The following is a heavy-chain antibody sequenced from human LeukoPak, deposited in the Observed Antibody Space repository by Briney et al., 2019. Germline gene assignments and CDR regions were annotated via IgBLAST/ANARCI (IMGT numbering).Heavy chain of an antibody. Sequence: GGSLRLSCAASGFTLSSYAMSWVRQAPGKGLEWVSAISGSGGSTYYADSVKGRFTISRDNSKNTLYLQMNSLRAEDTAVYYCAKDLVGSYWYFDLWGRGTLVTVSS. D-gene: IGHD2-15*01. CDR1: GFTLSSYA. V-gene: IGHV3-23*01. CDR2: ISGSGGST. J-gene: IGHJ2*01. CDR3: AKDLVGSYWYFDL.